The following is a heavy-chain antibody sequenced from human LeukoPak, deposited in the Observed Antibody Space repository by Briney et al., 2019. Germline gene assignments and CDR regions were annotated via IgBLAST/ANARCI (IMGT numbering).Heavy chain of an antibody. CDR1: GFTFSSYA. D-gene: IGHD1-1*01. J-gene: IGHJ4*02. CDR3: VRDPSGSGFAFDS. V-gene: IGHV3-33*08. Sequence: GGSLRLSCAASGFTFSSYAMNWVRQAPGKGLEWVAFIWFDGSNRHYADSVRGRFTISRDNSEDTLYLQMNSLRAEDTAVYYCVRDPSGSGFAFDSWGQGALVTVSS. CDR2: IWFDGSNR.